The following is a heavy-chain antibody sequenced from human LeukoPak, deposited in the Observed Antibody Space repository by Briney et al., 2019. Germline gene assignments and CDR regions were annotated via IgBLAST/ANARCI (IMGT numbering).Heavy chain of an antibody. J-gene: IGHJ6*02. CDR2: ISAYNGNT. CDR3: ARWSIIYYGMDV. D-gene: IGHD3-3*02. Sequence: ASVKVSCKAYGYTFTSYGISLVRQAPGQGLEWMGWISAYNGNTNYAQKLQGRVTMTTDTSTSTAYMELRSLRSDDTAVYYCARWSIIYYGMDVWGQGTTVTVSS. V-gene: IGHV1-18*01. CDR1: GYTFTSYG.